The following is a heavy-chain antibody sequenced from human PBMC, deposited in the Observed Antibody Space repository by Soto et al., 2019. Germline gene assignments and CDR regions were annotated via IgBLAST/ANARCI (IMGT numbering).Heavy chain of an antibody. V-gene: IGHV4-59*01. J-gene: IGHJ6*02. CDR3: ARVMGYCSGGSCNDVYGMYX. CDR2: IYYSGRT. CDR1: GGSISSYY. Sequence: SETLSLTCTVSGGSISSYYWSWIRQPPGKGLAWIVYIYYSGRTNYNPSLKSRVTISVDTSKNKFSLKLGSVTAADTAVYYCARVMGYCSGGSCNDVYGMYXVGQEATVTAS. D-gene: IGHD2-15*01.